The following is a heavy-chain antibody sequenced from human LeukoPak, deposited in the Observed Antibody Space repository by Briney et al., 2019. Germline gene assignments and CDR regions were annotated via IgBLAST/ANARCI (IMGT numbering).Heavy chain of an antibody. CDR3: AGGWEPYDYFFDP. V-gene: IGHV1-2*02. D-gene: IGHD5-12*01. CDR2: INPNSGGT. J-gene: IGHJ5*02. CDR1: GYTFTGYY. Sequence: GASVKVSCKASGYTFTGYYMHWVRQAPGQGLEWMGWINPNSGGTNYAQNFQGRVTMTTDTSISTAYMELSGLRSEDTAIYYCAGGWEPYDYFFDPWGQGTLVIVSS.